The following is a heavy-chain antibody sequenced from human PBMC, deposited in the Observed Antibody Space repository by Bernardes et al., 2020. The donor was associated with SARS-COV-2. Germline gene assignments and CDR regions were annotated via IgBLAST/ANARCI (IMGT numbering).Heavy chain of an antibody. V-gene: IGHV3-23*01. J-gene: IGHJ4*02. Sequence: GGSLRLSCAASGFTFSSYAMSWVRQAPGKGLEWVSTITDNSGRIYYADSVKGRFTISRDNSKNTLYLQMNSLRAEDTAVYYCAKRYCSGGSCSIDYWGQGTLVTVSS. CDR3: AKRYCSGGSCSIDY. CDR1: GFTFSSYA. D-gene: IGHD2-15*01. CDR2: ITDNSGRI.